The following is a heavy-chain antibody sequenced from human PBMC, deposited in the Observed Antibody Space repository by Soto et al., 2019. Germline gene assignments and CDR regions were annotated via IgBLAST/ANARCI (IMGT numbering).Heavy chain of an antibody. D-gene: IGHD6-13*01. CDR1: GVSITGGDYY. CDR2: IFYSGAT. V-gene: IGHV4-30-4*01. J-gene: IGHJ6*02. Sequence: PSETLSLTCTVSGVSITGGDYYWSWIRQAPGKGLVWFGNIFYSGATSYNPSLESRVTISLDGSKFQFSLKLDSVAAAATSVYFCARDRRDTNSWSTGDSYHYGLDVWGQGTTVTVSS. CDR3: ARDRRDTNSWSTGDSYHYGLDV.